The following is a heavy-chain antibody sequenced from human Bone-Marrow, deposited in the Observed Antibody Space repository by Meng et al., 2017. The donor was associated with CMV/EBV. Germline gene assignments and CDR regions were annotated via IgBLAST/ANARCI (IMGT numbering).Heavy chain of an antibody. J-gene: IGHJ4*02. CDR3: ARDQKWELLRGTYFDH. Sequence: GESLKISCAASGFTFSSYPMHWVRQAPGKGPEWVAVISYDASKKYYADFVKGRFTISRDNSKKTLFLQMNSLRPEDTAVYYCARDQKWELLRGTYFDHWGQGTRVTGSS. CDR1: GFTFSSYP. D-gene: IGHD1-26*01. CDR2: ISYDASKK. V-gene: IGHV3-30*04.